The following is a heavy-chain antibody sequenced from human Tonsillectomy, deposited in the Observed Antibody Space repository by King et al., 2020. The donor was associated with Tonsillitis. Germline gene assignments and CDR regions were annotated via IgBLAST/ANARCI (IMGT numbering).Heavy chain of an antibody. CDR1: GFTFSSYW. J-gene: IGHJ2*01. CDR3: VRGAGWYFDL. CDR2: IKQDGSET. V-gene: IGHV3-7*03. Sequence: VQLVESGGGLVQPEGSLRLSCVASGFTFSSYWMKWARQAPGKGLEWVATIKQDGSETKYADSVKGRFTISRDNAKNSLYLQMNSLRAEDTAVYYCVRGAGWYFDLWGRGALVTVSS. D-gene: IGHD1-14*01.